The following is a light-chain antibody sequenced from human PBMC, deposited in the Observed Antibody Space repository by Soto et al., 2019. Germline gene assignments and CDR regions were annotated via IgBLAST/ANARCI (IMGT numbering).Light chain of an antibody. CDR2: TAS. J-gene: IGKJ2*01. CDR3: QQSYSTPYT. Sequence: DIQMTQSPSSLSASVGDRVTITCRASQSISSNLNWYQQKPGQAPKLLIYTASSLQSGVPSRFSGSSSGTDFTLTISSLQPEDFATYYCQQSYSTPYTFGQGTKLDIK. V-gene: IGKV1-39*01. CDR1: QSISSN.